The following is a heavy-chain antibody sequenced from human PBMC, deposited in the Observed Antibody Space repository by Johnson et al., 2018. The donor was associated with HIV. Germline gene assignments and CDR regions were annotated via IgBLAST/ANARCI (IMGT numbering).Heavy chain of an antibody. D-gene: IGHD3/OR15-3a*01. V-gene: IGHV3-30*19. J-gene: IGHJ3*02. CDR1: GFTFSNYG. CDR3: ARGIGLGAGSAFDI. CDR2: ISFDGSNK. Sequence: QVQLVESGGGVVQPGRSLRLSCAASGFTFSNYGMHWVRQAPGKGLEWVAVISFDGSNKYYADSVKGRFTISRDNSKNTLYLQMNSLRAGDTAVYYCARGIGLGAGSAFDIWGQGTMVTVSS.